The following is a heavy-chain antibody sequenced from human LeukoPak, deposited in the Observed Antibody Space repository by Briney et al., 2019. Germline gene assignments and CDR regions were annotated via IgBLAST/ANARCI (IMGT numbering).Heavy chain of an antibody. J-gene: IGHJ4*02. V-gene: IGHV3-9*01. CDR1: GFTFDDYA. Sequence: GGSLRLSCAASGFTFDDYAMHWVRQAPRKGLEWVSGISWNSGGIGYADSVKGRFTISRDNAKNSLYLQMNSLRAEDTALYYCAKVRLRYFDWFQATYFDYWGQGTLVTVSS. D-gene: IGHD3-9*01. CDR3: AKVRLRYFDWFQATYFDY. CDR2: ISWNSGGI.